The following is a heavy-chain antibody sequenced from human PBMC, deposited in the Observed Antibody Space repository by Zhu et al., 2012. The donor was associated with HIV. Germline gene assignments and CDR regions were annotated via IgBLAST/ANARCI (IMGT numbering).Heavy chain of an antibody. Sequence: QVQLQESGPGLVKPSETLSLTCAVSGYFISSGYYWGWIRQPPGKGLEWIETIHQSGSTYYNSSLKSRVTISVDTSENQFSLNLSSVTAADTAMYYCARLRDYESSGSYYFDYWGQGTLVTVSS. D-gene: IGHD3-22*01. J-gene: IGHJ4*02. CDR3: ARLRDYESSGSYYFDY. CDR1: GYFISSGYY. CDR2: IHQSGST. V-gene: IGHV4-38-2*01.